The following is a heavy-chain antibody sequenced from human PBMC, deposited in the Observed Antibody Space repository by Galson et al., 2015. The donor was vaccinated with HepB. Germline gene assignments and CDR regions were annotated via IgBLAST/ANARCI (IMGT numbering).Heavy chain of an antibody. CDR3: TREGTLNYYDSSGSSGDY. CDR1: GFTFGDYA. J-gene: IGHJ4*02. CDR2: IRSKAYGGTT. Sequence: SLRLSCAASGFTFGDYAMSWFRQAPGKGLEWVGFIRSKAYGGTTEYAASVKGRFTISRDDSKSIAYLQMNSLKTEDTAVYYCTREGTLNYYDSSGSSGDYWGQGTLVTVSS. V-gene: IGHV3-49*03. D-gene: IGHD3-22*01.